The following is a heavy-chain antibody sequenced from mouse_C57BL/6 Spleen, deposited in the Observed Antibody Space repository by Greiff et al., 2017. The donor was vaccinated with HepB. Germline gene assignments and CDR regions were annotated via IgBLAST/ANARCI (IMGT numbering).Heavy chain of an antibody. CDR3: ASPITTLVNYAMDY. CDR1: GFNIKNNY. J-gene: IGHJ4*01. D-gene: IGHD1-1*01. V-gene: IGHV14-3*01. Sequence: EVQLQESVAELVRPGDSVKLSCTASGFNIKNNYMHWVKQRPEQGLEWIGMIDPANGNTKYAPKFQGKATITADTSSNTAYLQLSRLTSEDTAIYYCASPITTLVNYAMDYWGQGTSVTVSS. CDR2: IDPANGNT.